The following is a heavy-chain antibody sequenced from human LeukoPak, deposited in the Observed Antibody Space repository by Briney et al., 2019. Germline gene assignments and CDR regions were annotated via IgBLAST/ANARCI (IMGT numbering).Heavy chain of an antibody. CDR1: GYSISSGYY. D-gene: IGHD3-9*01. CDR3: ARADLYYDILTGCWFDP. J-gene: IGHJ5*02. CDR2: IYHSGST. Sequence: PSETLSLTCAVSGYSISSGYYWGWSRQPPGKGLEWIGSIYHSGSTYYNLSLKSRVTISVDTSKNQFSLKLSSVTAADTAVYYCARADLYYDILTGCWFDPWGQGTLVTVSS. V-gene: IGHV4-38-2*01.